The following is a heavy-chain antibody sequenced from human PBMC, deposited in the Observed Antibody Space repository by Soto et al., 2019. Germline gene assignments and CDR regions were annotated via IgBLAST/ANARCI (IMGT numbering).Heavy chain of an antibody. CDR3: GRHVDTSMVQRWFDP. Sequence: GGSLRLSCGATGFTFSTYSMNWVRQAPGKGLEWVSYISSSGGIIHYADSVKGRFTISRDNAKNSLFLQMNSLRDEDTAVYYCGRHVDTSMVQRWFDPWGQGTLVTVSS. D-gene: IGHD5-18*01. CDR2: ISSSGGII. J-gene: IGHJ5*02. CDR1: GFTFSTYS. V-gene: IGHV3-48*02.